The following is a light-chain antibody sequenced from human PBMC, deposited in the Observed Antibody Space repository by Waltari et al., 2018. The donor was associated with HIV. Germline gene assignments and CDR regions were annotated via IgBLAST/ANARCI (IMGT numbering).Light chain of an antibody. CDR1: SSNIGAGYD. Sequence: QSVLTQPPSVSGAPGQRVTISCPGRSSNIGAGYDVHWYQHFPGRAPKLLIYGHSNRASGVPGRFSGSRSGASASLAITGLRAEDEADYYCQSYDSSLSVVFGGGTTLTVL. CDR2: GHS. J-gene: IGLJ2*01. CDR3: QSYDSSLSVV. V-gene: IGLV1-40*03.